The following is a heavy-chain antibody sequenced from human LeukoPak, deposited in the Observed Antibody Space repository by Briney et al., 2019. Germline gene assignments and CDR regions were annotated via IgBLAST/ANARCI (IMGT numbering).Heavy chain of an antibody. J-gene: IGHJ4*02. Sequence: ASVKVSCKASGYTFTGYYIHWVRQAPGQGLEWMGWINPNTGDTNYAQKFQGRVTMTRDTSSSTAYMELSRLRSDDTAMYYCAKDQGRGYTYGLYYFDYWGQGTLVTVSS. D-gene: IGHD5-18*01. V-gene: IGHV1-2*02. CDR2: INPNTGDT. CDR3: AKDQGRGYTYGLYYFDY. CDR1: GYTFTGYY.